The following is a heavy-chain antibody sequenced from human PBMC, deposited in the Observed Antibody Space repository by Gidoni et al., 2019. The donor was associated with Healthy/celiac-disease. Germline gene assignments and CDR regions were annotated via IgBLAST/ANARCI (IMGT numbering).Heavy chain of an antibody. CDR1: GFNFSNAW. D-gene: IGHD3-9*01. CDR3: TTDPTVLRYFDWLSPPPDYYYYGMDV. CDR2: MKSKTDGGTT. Sequence: EVQLVESGGGLVKPGGSLTLSCAASGFNFSNAWMSWVRLAPGKGLEWVGRMKSKTDGGTTDYAAPVKGRFNISRDDSKNTLYLQMNSLKTEDTAVYYCTTDPTVLRYFDWLSPPPDYYYYGMDVWGQGTTVTVSS. V-gene: IGHV3-15*01. J-gene: IGHJ6*02.